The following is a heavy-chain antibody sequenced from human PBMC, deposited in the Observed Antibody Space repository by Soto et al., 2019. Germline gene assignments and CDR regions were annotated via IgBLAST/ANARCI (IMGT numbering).Heavy chain of an antibody. J-gene: IGHJ5*02. Sequence: QVKLVQSGAEVKKPGASVKVSCKASGYTFTSYDINWVRQATGQGLEWMGWMNPNSGNTGYAQKFQGRVTMTRNTSISTAYMELSSLRSEDTAVYYCARGPGYDILTGYYKGNWFDPWGQGTLVTVSS. D-gene: IGHD3-9*01. CDR3: ARGPGYDILTGYYKGNWFDP. V-gene: IGHV1-8*01. CDR1: GYTFTSYD. CDR2: MNPNSGNT.